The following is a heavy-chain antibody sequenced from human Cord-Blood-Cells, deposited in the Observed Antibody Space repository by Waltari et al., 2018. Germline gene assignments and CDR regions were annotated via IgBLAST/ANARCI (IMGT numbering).Heavy chain of an antibody. CDR1: GFTFSSYS. CDR2: ISSSSSYI. CDR3: AGGYCSSTSCYDAFDI. J-gene: IGHJ3*02. Sequence: EVQLVESGGGLVKPGGSLRLSCAASGFTFSSYSMNWVRQAPGKGLEWVSSISSSSSYIYYADSVKGRFAISRDNAKNSLYLQMNSLRAEDTAVYYCAGGYCSSTSCYDAFDIWGQVTMVTVSS. D-gene: IGHD2-2*01. V-gene: IGHV3-21*01.